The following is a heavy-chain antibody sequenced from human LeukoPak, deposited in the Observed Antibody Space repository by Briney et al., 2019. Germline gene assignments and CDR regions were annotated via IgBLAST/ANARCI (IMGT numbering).Heavy chain of an antibody. CDR3: ASDIVGENYFDY. Sequence: GGSLRLSCAASGFTVSSNYMSWVRQAPGKGLEWVSVIYSGGSTYYADSVKGRFTISRDNSKNTLYLQMNSLRAEDTAVYYCASDIVGENYFDYWGQGTLVTVSS. CDR2: IYSGGST. CDR1: GFTVSSNY. V-gene: IGHV3-66*01. J-gene: IGHJ4*02. D-gene: IGHD1-26*01.